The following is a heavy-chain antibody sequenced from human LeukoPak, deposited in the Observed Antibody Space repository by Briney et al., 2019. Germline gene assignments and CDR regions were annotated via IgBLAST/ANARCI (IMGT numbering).Heavy chain of an antibody. Sequence: PSETLSLTCTVSGFSISSGHYWGWVRQPPGAGLEWIGSVYQSGTTYYNPSLKSRVTTSVDMSKSQFSLRLRPVTAADTAVYYCARIFIRNGYSSYFDCWGQGTLVTVSS. CDR2: VYQSGTT. CDR1: GFSISSGHY. D-gene: IGHD5-18*01. J-gene: IGHJ4*02. CDR3: ARIFIRNGYSSYFDC. V-gene: IGHV4-38-2*02.